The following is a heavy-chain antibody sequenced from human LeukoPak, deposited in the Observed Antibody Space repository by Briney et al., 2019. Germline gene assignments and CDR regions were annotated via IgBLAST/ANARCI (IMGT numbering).Heavy chain of an antibody. D-gene: IGHD6-13*01. V-gene: IGHV3-11*01. CDR3: ARGTPIQRIAAAGTPDY. J-gene: IGHJ4*02. CDR2: ISSSGSTI. Sequence: GGSLRLSCAASGFTFSDYYMSWIRQAPGKGLEWVSCISSSGSTIYYADSVKGRFTISRDNAKNSLYLQMNSLRAEDTAVYYCARGTPIQRIAAAGTPDYWGQGTLVTVSS. CDR1: GFTFSDYY.